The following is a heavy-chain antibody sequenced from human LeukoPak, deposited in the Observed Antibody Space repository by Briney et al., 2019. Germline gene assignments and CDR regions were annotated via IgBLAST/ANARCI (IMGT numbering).Heavy chain of an antibody. J-gene: IGHJ6*03. V-gene: IGHV1-8*01. CDR1: GYTFTSYD. CDR3: SRGGYIYEYYYYYYYMDV. CDR2: INPHSGNT. Sequence: ASVKVSCKASGYTFTSYDINWVRQATGQGLEWMGWINPHSGNTGYAQKFQGRVTMTRNTSISTAYMELSSLRSEDTAVYYCSRGGYIYEYYYYYYYMDVWGKGTTVTVSS. D-gene: IGHD5-18*01.